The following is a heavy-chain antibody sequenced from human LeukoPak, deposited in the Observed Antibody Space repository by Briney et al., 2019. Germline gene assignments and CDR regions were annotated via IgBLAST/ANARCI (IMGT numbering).Heavy chain of an antibody. V-gene: IGHV3-30*02. CDR3: ATYPRANAY. CDR2: IRYDGSNK. J-gene: IGHJ4*02. CDR1: GFTFSRYG. Sequence: EPGGPLRLSCAASGFTFSRYGMHWVRQAPGKGLEGVAFIRYDGSNKYYAVSVKGRFSISRDNSKNTLYLQMNSLISEDTAVYYCATYPRANAYWGQGTLVTVSS.